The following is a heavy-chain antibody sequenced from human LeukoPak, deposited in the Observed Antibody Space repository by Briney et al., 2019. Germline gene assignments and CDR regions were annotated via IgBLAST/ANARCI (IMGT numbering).Heavy chain of an antibody. J-gene: IGHJ4*02. V-gene: IGHV4-30-2*01. D-gene: IGHD6-13*01. Sequence: SQTLSLTCTVSGGSISSGGYYWSWIRQPPGKGLEWIGYIYHSGSTYYNPSLKSRVTISVDRSKNQFSLKLSSVTAADTAVYYCARVGSSWYYYFDYGGQGTLVTVSS. CDR3: ARVGSSWYYYFDY. CDR2: IYHSGST. CDR1: GGSISSGGYY.